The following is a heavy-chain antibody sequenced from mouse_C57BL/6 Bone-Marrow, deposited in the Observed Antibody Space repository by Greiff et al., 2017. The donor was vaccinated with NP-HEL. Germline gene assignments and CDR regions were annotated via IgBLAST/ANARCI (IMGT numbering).Heavy chain of an antibody. V-gene: IGHV1-54*01. J-gene: IGHJ3*01. CDR2: INPGSGGT. CDR3: ARSIGNYPAY. Sequence: QVQLQQSGAELVRPGTSVKVSCKASGYAFTNYLIEWVKQRPGQGLEWIGVINPGSGGTNYNEKFKGKATLTADKSSSTAYMQLSSLTSEDSAVYFCARSIGNYPAYWGQGTLVTVSA. D-gene: IGHD2-1*01. CDR1: GYAFTNYL.